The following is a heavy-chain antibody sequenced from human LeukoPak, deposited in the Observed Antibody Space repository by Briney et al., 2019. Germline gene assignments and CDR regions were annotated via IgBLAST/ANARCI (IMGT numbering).Heavy chain of an antibody. J-gene: IGHJ5*02. D-gene: IGHD2-15*01. Sequence: ASVKVSCKASGGTFSSYAISWVRQAPGQGLEWMGGIIPIFGTANYAQEFQGRVTITTDESTSTAYMELSSLRSEDTAVYYCARGGSPPTGFDPWGQGTLVTVSS. CDR3: ARGGSPPTGFDP. CDR1: GGTFSSYA. CDR2: IIPIFGTA. V-gene: IGHV1-69*05.